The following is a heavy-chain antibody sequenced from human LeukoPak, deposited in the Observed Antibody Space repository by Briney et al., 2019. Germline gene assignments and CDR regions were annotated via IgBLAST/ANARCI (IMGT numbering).Heavy chain of an antibody. V-gene: IGHV3-53*01. J-gene: IGHJ4*02. D-gene: IGHD4-11*01. CDR3: ASRRDYSNLYYFDY. CDR2: IYSGGST. Sequence: PGRSLRLSCAASGFTVSSNYMSWVRQAPGKGLEWVSVIYSGGSTYYADSVKGRFTISRDNSKNTLYLQMNSLRAEDTAVYYCASRRDYSNLYYFDYWGQGTLVTVSS. CDR1: GFTVSSNY.